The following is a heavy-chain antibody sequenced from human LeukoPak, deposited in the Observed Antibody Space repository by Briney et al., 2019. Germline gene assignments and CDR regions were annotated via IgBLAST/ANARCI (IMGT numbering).Heavy chain of an antibody. V-gene: IGHV1-18*01. CDR2: ISAYNGNT. D-gene: IGHD3-10*01. CDR3: ASSKPHYYGSGSYDY. CDR1: GYTFTSYG. J-gene: IGHJ4*02. Sequence: GASVKVSCKASGYTFTSYGISWVPQAPGHGLEWMGWISAYNGNTNYAQKLQGRVTMTTDTSTSTAYMELRSLRSDDTAVYYCASSKPHYYGSGSYDYWGQGTLVTVSS.